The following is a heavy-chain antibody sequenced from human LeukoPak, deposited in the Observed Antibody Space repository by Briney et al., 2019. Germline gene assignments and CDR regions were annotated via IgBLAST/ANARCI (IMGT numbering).Heavy chain of an antibody. Sequence: GGSLRLSCVTSGFTFDSYWMSWVRQAPGKGLEWVANIKEDGSEKYYVDSVKGRFTISRDNAKNSVYLQMKSLGAEDTAMYYCAREIGSAARGRWGQGTLVIVS. J-gene: IGHJ4*02. V-gene: IGHV3-7*05. CDR1: GFTFDSYW. CDR2: IKEDGSEK. CDR3: AREIGSAARGR. D-gene: IGHD6-13*01.